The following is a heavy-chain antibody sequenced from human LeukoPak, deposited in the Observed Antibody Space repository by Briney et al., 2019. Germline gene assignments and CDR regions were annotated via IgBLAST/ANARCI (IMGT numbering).Heavy chain of an antibody. Sequence: GGSLRLSCEASGFTFGTYWMHWVRQAPGKGLVWVSRINGDGSSTFYADSVKGRFTISRDNARSTVHLQMNSLRAEDTAVYYCARDAYSGYDHGDNWFDPWGQGTLVTVSS. CDR1: GFTFGTYW. J-gene: IGHJ5*02. CDR2: INGDGSST. D-gene: IGHD5-12*01. V-gene: IGHV3-74*01. CDR3: ARDAYSGYDHGDNWFDP.